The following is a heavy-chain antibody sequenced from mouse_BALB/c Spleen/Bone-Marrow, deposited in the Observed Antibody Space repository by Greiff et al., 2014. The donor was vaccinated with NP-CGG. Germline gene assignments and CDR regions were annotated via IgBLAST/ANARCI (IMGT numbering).Heavy chain of an antibody. CDR1: GFTFSSFA. CDR2: ISSGSSTI. CDR3: ARSGSSSGYFDY. V-gene: IGHV5-17*02. Sequence: EVKLVESGGGLVQPGGSRKLSCAASGFTFSSFAMHWVRQAPEKGLEWVAYISSGSSTIYYADTVMGRFTISRDNPKNTLFLQMTSLRSEDTAMYYCARSGSSSGYFDYWGQGTTPTVSS. J-gene: IGHJ2*01. D-gene: IGHD1-1*01.